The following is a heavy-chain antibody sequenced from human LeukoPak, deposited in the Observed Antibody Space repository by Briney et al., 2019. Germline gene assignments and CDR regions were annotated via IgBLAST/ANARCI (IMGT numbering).Heavy chain of an antibody. CDR1: GFTFNNYG. CDR2: IRSDGSTT. V-gene: IGHV3-74*01. J-gene: IGHJ4*02. D-gene: IGHD1-26*01. CDR3: VRDNRSYNFDY. Sequence: QPGGSLRLSCAASGFTFNNYGTNWVRQAPGKGLVWVSCIRSDGSTTSIADSAKGRFTISRDNAKNTVYLQMNSLRAEDTAVYYCVRDNRSYNFDYWGQGTLVTVSS.